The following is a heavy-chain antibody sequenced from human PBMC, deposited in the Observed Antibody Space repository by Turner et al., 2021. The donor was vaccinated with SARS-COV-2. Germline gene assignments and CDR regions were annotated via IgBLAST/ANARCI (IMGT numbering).Heavy chain of an antibody. Sequence: QVQLVESGGGVVQPGRSLRLSCAASAFTFSSYAMHWVRQAPGKGLEWVAVISYDESDKYYADSVKGRFIISRDNSKNTLYLQMNSLRAEDTAVYYCARATYLLGYCANGVCYPDYWGQGTLVTVSS. V-gene: IGHV3-30-3*01. J-gene: IGHJ4*02. CDR2: ISYDESDK. CDR1: AFTFSSYA. D-gene: IGHD2-8*01. CDR3: ARATYLLGYCANGVCYPDY.